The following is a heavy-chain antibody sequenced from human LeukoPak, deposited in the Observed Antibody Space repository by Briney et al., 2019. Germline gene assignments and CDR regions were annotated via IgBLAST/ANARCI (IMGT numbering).Heavy chain of an antibody. Sequence: ASVEVSCKVSGYTLSELSMHWVRQAPAKGLEWMGGFEPEDGETIYAQKFQGRVTMTEDTSTDTAYMELSSLKSEDTAVYYCAASSPKNWKAHDYWGQGTLVTVSS. J-gene: IGHJ4*02. D-gene: IGHD1-1*01. CDR2: FEPEDGET. CDR3: AASSPKNWKAHDY. V-gene: IGHV1-24*01. CDR1: GYTLSELS.